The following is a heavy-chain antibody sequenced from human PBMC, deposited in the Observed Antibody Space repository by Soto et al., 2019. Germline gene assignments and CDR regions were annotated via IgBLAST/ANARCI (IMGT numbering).Heavy chain of an antibody. Sequence: QVQLVESGGGVVQPGRSLRLSCAASGFTFSSYAMHWVRQAPGKGLEWVAVISYDGSNKYYADSVKGRFTISRDNSKNTLYLQMNSLRAEDTAVYYCASDPPQGGSSGWYFDYWGQGTLVTVSS. V-gene: IGHV3-30-3*01. J-gene: IGHJ4*02. D-gene: IGHD6-19*01. CDR3: ASDPPQGGSSGWYFDY. CDR2: ISYDGSNK. CDR1: GFTFSSYA.